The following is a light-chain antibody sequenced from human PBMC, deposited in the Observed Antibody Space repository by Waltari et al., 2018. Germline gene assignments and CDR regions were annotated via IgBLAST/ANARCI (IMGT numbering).Light chain of an antibody. J-gene: IGLJ2*01. CDR2: SDN. V-gene: IGLV1-44*01. CDR1: RSNLGSNS. Sequence: QSVLTQPPSASGTPGQRVTIPCSGSRSNLGSNSLNWYQHLPGTAPKLPIYSDNQRPSGVPDRFSGSKSGASASLAISGLQSEDEADYYCAAWDVSLNGLVFGGGTKLTVL. CDR3: AAWDVSLNGLV.